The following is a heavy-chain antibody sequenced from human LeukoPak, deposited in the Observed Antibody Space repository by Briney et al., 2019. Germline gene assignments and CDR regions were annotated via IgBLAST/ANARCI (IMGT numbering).Heavy chain of an antibody. CDR3: ASGAGPYYFDY. CDR1: GYTFTSYG. V-gene: IGHV1-18*01. J-gene: IGHJ4*02. CDR2: ISAYNGNT. D-gene: IGHD6-19*01. Sequence: GASVKVSFKASGYTFTSYGISWVRQAPGQGLEWMGWISAYNGNTNYPQKLQGRVTMTTDTSTSTAYMELRSLRSADTAVYYCASGAGPYYFDYWGQGTLVTVSS.